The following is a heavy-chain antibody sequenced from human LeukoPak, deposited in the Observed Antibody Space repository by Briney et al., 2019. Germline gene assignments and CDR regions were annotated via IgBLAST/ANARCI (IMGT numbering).Heavy chain of an antibody. D-gene: IGHD3-10*01. CDR3: ARGEYYGSGSYYPGDY. J-gene: IGHJ4*02. V-gene: IGHV4-59*01. CDR1: GGSISSYY. CDR2: IYYSGYT. Sequence: SETLSLTCTVSGGSISSYYWSWIRQPPGKGLEWIGYIYYSGYTNYNPSLKSRVTISVDTSKNQFCLKMSSVTAADTAVYYCARGEYYGSGSYYPGDYWGQGTLVTVSS.